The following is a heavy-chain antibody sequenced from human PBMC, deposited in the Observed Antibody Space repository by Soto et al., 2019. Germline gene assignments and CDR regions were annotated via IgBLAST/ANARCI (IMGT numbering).Heavy chain of an antibody. J-gene: IGHJ6*03. CDR1: GLIVNNNY. V-gene: IGHV3-53*04. CDR2: IHSGNSA. D-gene: IGHD2-15*01. Sequence: EMHLVESGGGLVNPGGSPRLSCAASGLIVNNNYMNWVRQAPGKGLECFSVIHSGNSASYADSVMGRFTISRHNSKNMVYLQMNSLRAEDTAVYYCARDPGYCSGGICYRYMDVWGKGTTVTVSS. CDR3: ARDPGYCSGGICYRYMDV.